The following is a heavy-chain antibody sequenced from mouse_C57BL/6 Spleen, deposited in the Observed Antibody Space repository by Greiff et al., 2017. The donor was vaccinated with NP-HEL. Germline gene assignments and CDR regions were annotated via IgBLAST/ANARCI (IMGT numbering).Heavy chain of an antibody. J-gene: IGHJ2*01. D-gene: IGHD2-3*01. CDR2: INPSTGGT. V-gene: IGHV1-42*01. CDR1: GYSFTGYY. CDR3: ARSIYDGYYEGYFDD. Sequence: VQLKESGPELVKPGASVKISCKASGYSFTGYYMNWVKQSPEKSLEWIGEINPSTGGTTYNQKFKAKATLTVDKSSSTAYMQLKSLTSEDSAVYYCARSIYDGYYEGYFDDWGQGTTLTVSS.